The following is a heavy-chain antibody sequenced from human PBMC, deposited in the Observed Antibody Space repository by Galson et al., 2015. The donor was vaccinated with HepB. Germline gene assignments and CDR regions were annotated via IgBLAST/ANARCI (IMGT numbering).Heavy chain of an antibody. Sequence: SYTISWVRQAPGPGLEWMGGIIPIFGTANYAQKYQGRVTITADESTSTAYMELSSLRSEDTAVYYCARDRAAYSSGWYSLDYWGQGTLVTVSS. J-gene: IGHJ4*02. V-gene: IGHV1-69*01. CDR2: IIPIFGTA. CDR1: SYT. D-gene: IGHD6-19*01. CDR3: ARDRAAYSSGWYSLDY.